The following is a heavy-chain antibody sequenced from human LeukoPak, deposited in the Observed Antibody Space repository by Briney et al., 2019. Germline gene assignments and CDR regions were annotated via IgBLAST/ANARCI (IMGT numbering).Heavy chain of an antibody. D-gene: IGHD3-16*01. V-gene: IGHV4-59*08. CDR3: ARRQNYVDNSALGPFDY. Sequence: SETLSLTCTVSGGSLRNYYWSWIRQPPGKGLEWIGYMFYGGTTIYNPSLTSRVTISADTSRNQFSLKLSSVTAADTAVYYCARRQNYVDNSALGPFDYWGQGTLVTVSS. J-gene: IGHJ4*02. CDR2: MFYGGTT. CDR1: GGSLRNYY.